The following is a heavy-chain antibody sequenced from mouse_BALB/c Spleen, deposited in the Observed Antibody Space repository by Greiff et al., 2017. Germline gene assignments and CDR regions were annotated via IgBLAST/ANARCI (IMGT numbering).Heavy chain of an antibody. CDR3: ARIREYYGYDY. CDR2: IWWDDDK. V-gene: IGHV8-8*01. D-gene: IGHD1-2*01. Sequence: QVTLKESGPGILQPSQTLSLACSFSGFSLSTSGMGVGWIRQPSGKGLEWLAHIWWDDDKYYNTALKSGLTISKDTSKNQVFLKIASVDTADTATYYCARIREYYGYDYWGQGTTLTVSS. CDR1: GFSLSTSGMG. J-gene: IGHJ2*01.